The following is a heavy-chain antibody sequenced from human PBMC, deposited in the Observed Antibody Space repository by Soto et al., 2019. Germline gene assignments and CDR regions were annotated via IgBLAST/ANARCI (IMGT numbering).Heavy chain of an antibody. CDR1: GGSFSGYY. D-gene: IGHD1-26*01. CDR3: ARTGSYFRRDWFDP. CDR2: INHSGST. J-gene: IGHJ5*02. V-gene: IGHV4-34*01. Sequence: SXTLSLTCAVYGGSFSGYYWSWIRQPPVNGLEWIGEINHSGSTNYNPSLKSRATISVDTSKNQFSLKLSSVTAADTAVYYCARTGSYFRRDWFDPWGQGTLVTVSS.